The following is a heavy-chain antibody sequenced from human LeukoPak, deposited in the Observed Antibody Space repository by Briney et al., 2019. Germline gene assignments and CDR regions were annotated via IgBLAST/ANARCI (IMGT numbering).Heavy chain of an antibody. CDR2: MSGSGGRT. CDR1: GFTFSTYG. D-gene: IGHD1-26*01. V-gene: IGHV3-23*01. CDR3: TRDMQGSRLYLVGSQND. Sequence: GGSLRLSCAASGFTFSTYGMSWVRQAPGKGLEWVSAMSGSGGRTYYADFVKGRFTISRDNSKNTLYLQMNSLRAEDSALYYCTRDMQGSRLYLVGSQNDWGQGTLVTVSS. J-gene: IGHJ4*02.